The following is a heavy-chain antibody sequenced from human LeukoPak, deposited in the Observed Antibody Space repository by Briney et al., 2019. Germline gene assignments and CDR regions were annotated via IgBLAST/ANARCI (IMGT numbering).Heavy chain of an antibody. CDR1: GFTFSSYE. D-gene: IGHD6-19*01. CDR2: ISSSGSTT. Sequence: GGSLRLSCAASGFTFSSYEMNWVRQAPGKGLEWVSYISSSGSTTYYADSVKGRFTISRDNAKNSLYLQVNSLRAEDTAVYYCARERGSGWYYFDYWGQGTLVTVSS. CDR3: ARERGSGWYYFDY. V-gene: IGHV3-48*03. J-gene: IGHJ4*02.